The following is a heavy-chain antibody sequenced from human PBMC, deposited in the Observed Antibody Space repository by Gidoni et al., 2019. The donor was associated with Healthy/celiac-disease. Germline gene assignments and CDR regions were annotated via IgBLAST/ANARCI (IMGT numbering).Heavy chain of an antibody. CDR2: ISYDGSTK. J-gene: IGHJ5*02. Sequence: QVQLVESGGGVVQPGRSLRLHCAAAGFTFSSYAMHWVRQAPGKGRGWVAVISYDGSTKYYADSVKGRFTISRDNSKNTLYLQMNSLRAEDTAVYYCARESQRRFDPWGQGTLVTVSS. CDR1: GFTFSSYA. CDR3: ARESQRRFDP. V-gene: IGHV3-30*04.